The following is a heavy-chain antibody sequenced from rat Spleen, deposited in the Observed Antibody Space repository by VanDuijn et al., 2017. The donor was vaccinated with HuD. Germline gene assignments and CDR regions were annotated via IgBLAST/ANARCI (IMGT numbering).Heavy chain of an antibody. CDR3: ARGGFYGYD. Sequence: QVQLKESGPGLVQPSQTLSLTCTVSGFSLTSYTVSWVRQPPGKGLEWIAAISSGGSTYYNSALKSRLSISRDTSKSQVFLKMSSLQTEDTATYYCARGGFYGYDWGQGVMVTVSS. J-gene: IGHJ2*01. V-gene: IGHV2-6*01. D-gene: IGHD1-7*01. CDR1: GFSLTSYT. CDR2: ISSGGST.